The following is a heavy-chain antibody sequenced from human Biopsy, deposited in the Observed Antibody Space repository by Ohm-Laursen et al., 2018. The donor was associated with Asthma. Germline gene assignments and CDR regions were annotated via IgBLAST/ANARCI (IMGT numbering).Heavy chain of an antibody. CDR2: IYYRGST. Sequence: SQTLSLTCLVSYGSITSGGYYWTWIRQHPGKGLEWIGLIYYRGSTYYNPSLKSRVSISIDTSKNQFSLKLSSVTAADTAVYYCARAQDYYDSRGYYRSFDYWGQGTLVTVSS. D-gene: IGHD3-22*01. J-gene: IGHJ4*02. CDR1: YGSITSGGYY. CDR3: ARAQDYYDSRGYYRSFDY. V-gene: IGHV4-31*03.